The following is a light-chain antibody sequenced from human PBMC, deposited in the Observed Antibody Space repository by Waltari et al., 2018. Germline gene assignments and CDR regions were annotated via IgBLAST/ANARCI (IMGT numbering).Light chain of an antibody. CDR3: QQSYSTPRT. CDR2: AAS. J-gene: IGKJ2*01. Sequence: DIQMTQSPSSLSASVGDRVTITCPASQSISSYLNWYQQKPGKAPKLLIYAASSLQSGVPSRFSGSGSGTDVTLTISSLQPEDFATYYCQQSYSTPRTFGQGTKLEIK. V-gene: IGKV1-39*01. CDR1: QSISSY.